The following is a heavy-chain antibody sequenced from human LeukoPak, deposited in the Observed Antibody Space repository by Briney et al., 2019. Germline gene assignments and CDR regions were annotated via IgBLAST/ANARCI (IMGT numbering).Heavy chain of an antibody. V-gene: IGHV3-15*01. CDR2: HKRKTAGGTT. Sequence: GGSLRLSCAASGVTVTNAWMSWVRQAPGKGLQWVGRHKRKTAGGTTDYAAPVQGRFTISTDDSKNTLHLQMNSLSTEDTGIYYCATGTEESTGLRPYFFYMDVWGTGTTVTVSS. J-gene: IGHJ6*03. CDR3: ATGTEESTGLRPYFFYMDV. D-gene: IGHD2/OR15-2a*01. CDR1: GVTVTNAW.